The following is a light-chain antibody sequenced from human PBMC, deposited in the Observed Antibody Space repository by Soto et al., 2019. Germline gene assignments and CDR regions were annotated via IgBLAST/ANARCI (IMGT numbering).Light chain of an antibody. CDR1: SSNIEASYD. J-gene: IGLJ1*01. V-gene: IGLV1-40*01. CDR2: SNN. Sequence: QSVLTQPPSVSGALGQRGTISCTGSSSNIEASYDVHWYQQLPGTAPKLLIYSNNIRPSGVPDRVSGSKSRTSASLASTGLQAEDEADYYCQSYESSLRGHVFGAGTKVT. CDR3: QSYESSLRGHV.